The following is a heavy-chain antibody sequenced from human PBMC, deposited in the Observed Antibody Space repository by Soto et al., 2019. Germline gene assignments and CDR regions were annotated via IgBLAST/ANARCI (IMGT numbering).Heavy chain of an antibody. Sequence: GGSLRLSCAAAGFTFSSYGMHWVRQAPGKGLEWVAVISYDGSNKYYADSVKGRFTISRDNSKNTLYLQMNSLRAEDTAVYYCTRRLSVVGTSSFDYWGQGTLVTVSS. CDR3: TRRLSVVGTSSFDY. CDR2: ISYDGSNK. V-gene: IGHV3-30*03. D-gene: IGHD2-15*01. J-gene: IGHJ4*02. CDR1: GFTFSSYG.